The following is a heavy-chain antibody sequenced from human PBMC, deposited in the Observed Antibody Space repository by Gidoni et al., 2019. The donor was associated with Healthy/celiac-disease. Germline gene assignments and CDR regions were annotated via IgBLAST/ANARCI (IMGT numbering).Heavy chain of an antibody. D-gene: IGHD3-10*01. CDR3: AKGGDYYGSGSRIDY. V-gene: IGHV3-9*01. CDR2: ISWNSGSI. Sequence: EVQLVESGGGLVQPGRSLRLSCAASGFTFDDYAMHWVRQAPGTGLEWVSGISWNSGSIGYADSVKGRFTISRDNAKNSLYLQMNSLRAEDTALYYCAKGGDYYGSGSRIDYWGQGTLVTVSS. CDR1: GFTFDDYA. J-gene: IGHJ4*02.